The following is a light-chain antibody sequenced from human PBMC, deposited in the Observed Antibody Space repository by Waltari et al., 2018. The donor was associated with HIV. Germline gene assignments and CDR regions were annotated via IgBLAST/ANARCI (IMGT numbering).Light chain of an antibody. Sequence: DIQMTQSPSSLSASIGDKVTLTCRASQNIAIYLNWYQQKPGKAPNLLIHTSSTLHSGVPSRFSGSGSGTEFTLTISSLQPEDFATYVCQQSYSTPRTFGQGTTVE. CDR2: TSS. J-gene: IGKJ2*02. CDR1: QNIAIY. CDR3: QQSYSTPRT. V-gene: IGKV1-39*01.